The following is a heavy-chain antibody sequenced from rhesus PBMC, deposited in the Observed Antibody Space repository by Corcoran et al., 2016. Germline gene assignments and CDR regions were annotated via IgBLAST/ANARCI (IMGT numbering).Heavy chain of an antibody. CDR2: IRSGGST. V-gene: IGHV4-160*01. CDR1: GGSISSNY. D-gene: IGHD6-31*01. J-gene: IGHJ4*01. CDR3: ARSPSSGWYEYYFDY. Sequence: QVQLQQWGEGLVKPSETLSLTCAVYGGSISSNYWSWIRQPPGKGLEWIGRIRSGGSTNYNPSLKSRVTISMDTSKNQFSRKLSSVTAADTAVYYCARSPSSGWYEYYFDYWGQGVLVTVSS.